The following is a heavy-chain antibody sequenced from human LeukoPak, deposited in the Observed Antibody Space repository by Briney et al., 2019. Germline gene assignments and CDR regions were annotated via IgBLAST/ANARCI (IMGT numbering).Heavy chain of an antibody. CDR1: GGSISSSSYY. CDR3: ARVPLRDCSSTSCLRYFYMDV. J-gene: IGHJ6*03. V-gene: IGHV4-39*07. CDR2: IYYSGST. D-gene: IGHD2-2*01. Sequence: SETLSLTCTVSGGSISSSSYYWGWIRQPPGKGLEWIGSIYYSGSTYYNPSLKSRVTISVDTSKNQFSLRLSSMTAADTAVYYCARVPLRDCSSTSCLRYFYMDVWGKGTTVTVS.